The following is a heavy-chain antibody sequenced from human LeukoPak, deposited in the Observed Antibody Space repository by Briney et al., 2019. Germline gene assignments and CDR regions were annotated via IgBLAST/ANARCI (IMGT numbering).Heavy chain of an antibody. CDR1: GFTFSSYG. J-gene: IGHJ4*02. V-gene: IGHV3-30*02. D-gene: IGHD5-18*01. Sequence: PGGSLRLSCAASGFTFSSYGMHWVRQAPGKGLEWVAFIRYDGSNKYYADSVKGRFTISRDNSKNTLYLQMNSLRAEDTAVYYCAKDSWLPPHYSDYWGQGTLVTVSS. CDR3: AKDSWLPPHYSDY. CDR2: IRYDGSNK.